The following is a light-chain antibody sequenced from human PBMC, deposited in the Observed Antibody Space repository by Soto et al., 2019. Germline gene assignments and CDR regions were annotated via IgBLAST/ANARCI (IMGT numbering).Light chain of an antibody. CDR1: QGIGSA. Sequence: DIQMTQSPSSLSASVGDRVTITCRASQGIGSALGWYQQKPRKAPKRLIYAASSLQSGVPSRFSGSGPGTEFTLTISSRQPEDFATYYCLQHNSYPPTFGGGTKVEIK. CDR2: AAS. J-gene: IGKJ4*01. V-gene: IGKV1-17*01. CDR3: LQHNSYPPT.